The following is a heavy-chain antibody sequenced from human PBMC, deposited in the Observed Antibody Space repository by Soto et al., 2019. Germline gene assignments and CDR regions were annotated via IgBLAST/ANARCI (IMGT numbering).Heavy chain of an antibody. Sequence: PGGSLRLSCAASHFSFSSSWMNWIRQAPGKGLEWVANINPDGSAKYYVDSLKGRFTISRDNAKNSLDLQMNSLRAEDTAVYFCKRVSRGHWVDYCVQGALGTXS. D-gene: IGHD3-16*01. CDR2: INPDGSAK. CDR1: HFSFSSSW. J-gene: IGHJ4*02. V-gene: IGHV3-7*03. CDR3: KRVSRGHWVDY.